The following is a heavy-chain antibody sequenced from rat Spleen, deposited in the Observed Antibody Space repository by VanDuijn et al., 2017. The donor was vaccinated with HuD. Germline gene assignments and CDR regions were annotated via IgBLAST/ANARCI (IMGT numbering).Heavy chain of an antibody. CDR1: GFTFSNYG. Sequence: EVQLVESGGGLVQPGRSLKLSCAASGFTFSNYGMAWVRQAPTKGLEWVATVSYDGSSTYYRDSVKGRFTISRDKAKITLYLKMNSLLSEDTATDYCVRSYGGSPDYFDDWGQVVMVTVSS. CDR3: VRSYGGSPDYFDD. J-gene: IGHJ2*01. CDR2: VSYDGSST. V-gene: IGHV5-29*01. D-gene: IGHD1-12*02.